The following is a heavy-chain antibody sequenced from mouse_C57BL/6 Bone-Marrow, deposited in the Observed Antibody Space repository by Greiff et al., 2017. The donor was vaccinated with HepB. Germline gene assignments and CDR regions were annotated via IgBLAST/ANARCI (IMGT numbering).Heavy chain of an antibody. Sequence: VQLQQPGAELVRPGTSVKLSCKASGYTFTSYWMHWVKQRPGQGLEWIGVIDPSDSYTNYNQKFKGKATLTVDTSSSTAYIELSSLTSEDSAVYYCARGTTGNFDYWGQGTTLTVSS. J-gene: IGHJ2*01. CDR3: ARGTTGNFDY. D-gene: IGHD1-1*01. CDR2: IDPSDSYT. V-gene: IGHV1-59*01. CDR1: GYTFTSYW.